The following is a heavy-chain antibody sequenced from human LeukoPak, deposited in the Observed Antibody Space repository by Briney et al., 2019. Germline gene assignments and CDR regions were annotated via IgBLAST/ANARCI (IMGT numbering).Heavy chain of an antibody. CDR1: GFTFSDAW. J-gene: IGHJ4*02. CDR3: TADMLASSRAADY. CDR2: IKTKSDGGTT. V-gene: IGHV3-15*01. D-gene: IGHD2-21*01. Sequence: PGGSLRLSCAASGFTFSDAWMSWVRQAPGMGLEWVGRIKTKSDGGTTDYAAPVKGRFTISRDDSKTTLYLQINSLKTEDTAVYYCTADMLASSRAADYWGQGTLVPVSS.